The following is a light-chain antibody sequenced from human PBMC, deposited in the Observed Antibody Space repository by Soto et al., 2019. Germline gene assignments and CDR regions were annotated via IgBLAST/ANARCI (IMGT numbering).Light chain of an antibody. J-gene: IGLJ2*01. V-gene: IGLV1-51*01. CDR2: DNS. CDR3: ETWDSSLSAVV. CDR1: SSNIGNNY. Sequence: QSVLTQPPSVSAAPGQTVTISCSGSSSNIGNNYVSWYQQLPGTAPKLLIYDNSKRPSGIPDRFSGSQSGTSATLGITGLQTGDEAYYYCETWDSSLSAVVFGGGTKLTVL.